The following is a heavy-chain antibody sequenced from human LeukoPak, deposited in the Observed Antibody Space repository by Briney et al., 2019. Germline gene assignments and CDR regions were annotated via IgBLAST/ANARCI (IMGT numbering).Heavy chain of an antibody. Sequence: GVSVKVSCKASGYTFTSYYMHWVRQAPGQGLEWMGWINPNSGGTNYAQKFQGRVTMTRDTSISTAYMELSRLRSDDTAVYYCVREFGTGTFDYWGQGTLVTVSS. CDR1: GYTFTSYY. D-gene: IGHD1-7*01. CDR2: INPNSGGT. V-gene: IGHV1-2*02. CDR3: VREFGTGTFDY. J-gene: IGHJ4*02.